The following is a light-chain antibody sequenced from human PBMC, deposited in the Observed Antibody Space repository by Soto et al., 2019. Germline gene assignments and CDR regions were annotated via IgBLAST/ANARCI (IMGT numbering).Light chain of an antibody. V-gene: IGKV3-20*01. Sequence: EIVLTQSPATLSLSPGERATLSCRASQSVSSNSLAWYHQKPGQPPRLLMYGASNRATGIPDRFSGSGSGTDFTLTISRLEPEDFAVYYCQQLGTFGQGTRLEIK. J-gene: IGKJ5*01. CDR3: QQLGT. CDR1: QSVSSNS. CDR2: GAS.